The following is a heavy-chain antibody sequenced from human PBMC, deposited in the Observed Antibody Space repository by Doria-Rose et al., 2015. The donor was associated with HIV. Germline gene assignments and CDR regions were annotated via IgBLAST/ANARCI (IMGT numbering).Heavy chain of an antibody. CDR1: GVSLSSPGMG. J-gene: IGHJ4*02. V-gene: IGHV2-26*01. D-gene: IGHD6-13*01. Sequence: SGPVLVKPTETLTLTCTVSGVSLSSPGMGVSWIRQPPGKALEWLANIFSDDERSYTTSLKSRLTISRGTSKSQVVRTMTDMDPVDTATYYCARIKSSRWYHKYYFDFWGQGTLVIVSA. CDR3: ARIKSSRWYHKYYFDF. CDR2: IFSDDER.